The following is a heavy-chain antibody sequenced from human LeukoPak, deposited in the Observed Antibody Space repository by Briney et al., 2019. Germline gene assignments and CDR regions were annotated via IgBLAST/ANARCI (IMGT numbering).Heavy chain of an antibody. Sequence: PGGSLRLSCAASGFTFTSYNMNWVRQAPGKGLEWMGGFDPEDGETIYAQKFQGRVTMTEDTSTDTAYMELSSLRSEDTAVYYCATLLIAPGDAFDIWGQGTMVTVSS. D-gene: IGHD2-21*01. J-gene: IGHJ3*02. CDR1: GFTFTSYN. CDR2: FDPEDGET. CDR3: ATLLIAPGDAFDI. V-gene: IGHV1-24*01.